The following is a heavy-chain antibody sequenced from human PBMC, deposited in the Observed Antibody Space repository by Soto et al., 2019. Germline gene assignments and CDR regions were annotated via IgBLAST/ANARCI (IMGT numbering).Heavy chain of an antibody. CDR3: ARGPPEVYYDSSGEDGGATPSFDY. CDR1: GGSVSSGSYY. CDR2: IYYRGST. D-gene: IGHD3-22*01. Sequence: SETLSLTCTVSGGSVSSGSYYWSWIRQPPGKGLEWIGYIYYRGSTNYNPSLKSRVTISVDTSKNQFSLKLSSVTAADTAVYYCARGPPEVYYDSSGEDGGATPSFDYWGQGTLVTVSS. V-gene: IGHV4-61*01. J-gene: IGHJ4*02.